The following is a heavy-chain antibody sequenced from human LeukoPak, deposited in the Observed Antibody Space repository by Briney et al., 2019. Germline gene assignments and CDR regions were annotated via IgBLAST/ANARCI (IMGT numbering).Heavy chain of an antibody. J-gene: IGHJ6*03. D-gene: IGHD6-13*01. Sequence: ETLSLTCTVSGGSISSYYWSWIRQPPGKGLEGIGYIYYSGSTNYNPSLTSRVTISVDTSKNQFSLKLSSVTAADTAVYYCARGRAAAGYYYYYYMDVWGKGTTVTVSS. V-gene: IGHV4-59*01. CDR2: IYYSGST. CDR3: ARGRAAAGYYYYYYMDV. CDR1: GGSISSYY.